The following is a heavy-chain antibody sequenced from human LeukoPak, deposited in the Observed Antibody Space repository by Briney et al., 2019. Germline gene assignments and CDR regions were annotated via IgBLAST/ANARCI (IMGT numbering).Heavy chain of an antibody. Sequence: PSEALSLTCAVYGGSFSGYYWSWIRQPPGKGLEWIGEINHSGSTNYNPSLKSRDTISVDTSKNQFSLKLSSVTAADTAVYYCARGDGPMVRGVNEFDYWGQGTLVTVSS. CDR1: GGSFSGYY. V-gene: IGHV4-34*01. D-gene: IGHD3-10*01. CDR3: ARGDGPMVRGVNEFDY. CDR2: INHSGST. J-gene: IGHJ4*02.